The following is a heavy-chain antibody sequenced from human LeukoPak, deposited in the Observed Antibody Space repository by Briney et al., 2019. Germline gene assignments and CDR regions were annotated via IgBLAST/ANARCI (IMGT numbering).Heavy chain of an antibody. V-gene: IGHV4-59*01. D-gene: IGHD3-10*01. CDR3: ARGRGDSRGTSFDP. CDR2: IYYTGST. CDR1: GGSISTYY. J-gene: IGHJ5*02. Sequence: SETLSLTCIVSGGSISTYYWSWIRQPPGKGLERIGYIYYTGSTTYNPSLKSRVSISVDTSKNKFSLDLNSVSAADTAVYYCARGRGDSRGTSFDPWGQGTLVTVSS.